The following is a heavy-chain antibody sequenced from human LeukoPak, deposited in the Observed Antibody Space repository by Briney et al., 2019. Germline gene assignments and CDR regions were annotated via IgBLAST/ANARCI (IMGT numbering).Heavy chain of an antibody. Sequence: ASVKVSCKASGYTFTSYDINWVRQATGQGLEWLGWMNPSSGNTGYAQKFQGRVTMTRDTSISTAYMELSSLRSEDTAVYYCARDPGYYYDPDIWGQGTMVTVSS. CDR1: GYTFTSYD. J-gene: IGHJ3*02. D-gene: IGHD3-22*01. CDR2: MNPSSGNT. V-gene: IGHV1-8*01. CDR3: ARDPGYYYDPDI.